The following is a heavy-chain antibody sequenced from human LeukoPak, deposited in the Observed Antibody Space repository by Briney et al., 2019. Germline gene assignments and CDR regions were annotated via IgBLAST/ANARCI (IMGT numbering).Heavy chain of an antibody. CDR1: GESFSGYY. J-gene: IGHJ4*02. CDR2: INHSGST. V-gene: IGHV4-34*01. CDR3: ARAFPIRSQKNDY. Sequence: SETLSLTCAVYGESFSGYYWSWIRQPPGKGLEWIGEINHSGSTNYDPSLKSRVTISVDTSKNQFSLKLSSVTAADTAVYYCARAFPIRSQKNDYWGQGTLVTVSS. D-gene: IGHD2-21*01.